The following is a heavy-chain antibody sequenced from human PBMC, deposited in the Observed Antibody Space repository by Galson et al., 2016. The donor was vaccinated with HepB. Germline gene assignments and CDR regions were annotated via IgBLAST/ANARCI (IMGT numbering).Heavy chain of an antibody. V-gene: IGHV3-33*01. J-gene: IGHJ4*02. CDR2: IWYDGSNK. CDR1: GFTFSRFG. CDR3: AGAPTFDYDVSGYYPYYFDY. Sequence: SLRLSCAPSGFTFSRFGMHWVRQAPGKGLEWVAAIWYDGSNKYYADSVKGRFAISRDNRKNTLYLQMDSLRAEDTAVYFCAGAPTFDYDVSGYYPYYFDYWGQGTLVTVSS. D-gene: IGHD3-22*01.